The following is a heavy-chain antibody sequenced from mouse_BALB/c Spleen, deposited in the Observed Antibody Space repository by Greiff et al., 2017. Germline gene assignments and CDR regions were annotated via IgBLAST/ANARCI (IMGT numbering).Heavy chain of an antibody. CDR1: GYSITSDYA. CDR2: ISYSGST. V-gene: IGHV3-2*02. J-gene: IGHJ2*01. Sequence: DVQLQESGPGLVKPSQSLSLTCTVTGYSITSDYAWNWIRQFPGNKLEWMGYISYSGSTSYNPSLKSRISITRDTSKNQFFLQLNSVTTEDTATYYCARAQGSGYGYFDYWGQGTTLTVSS. CDR3: ARAQGSGYGYFDY. D-gene: IGHD3-1*01.